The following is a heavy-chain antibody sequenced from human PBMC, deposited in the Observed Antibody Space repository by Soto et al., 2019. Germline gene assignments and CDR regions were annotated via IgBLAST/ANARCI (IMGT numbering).Heavy chain of an antibody. CDR2: VSSGGGAT. V-gene: IGHV3-23*04. CDR3: AIDRLGFGDLDS. Sequence: EVHLAESGGRSVQPGGSLRLSCAASGFTFNNHAMTWVRQAPGKGLEWVATVSSGGGATYYADPVKGRFTVSRANSKNTVSLHMDSLRADDTARYYCAIDRLGFGDLDSWGPGTLLTVSS. D-gene: IGHD3-10*01. J-gene: IGHJ4*02. CDR1: GFTFNNHA.